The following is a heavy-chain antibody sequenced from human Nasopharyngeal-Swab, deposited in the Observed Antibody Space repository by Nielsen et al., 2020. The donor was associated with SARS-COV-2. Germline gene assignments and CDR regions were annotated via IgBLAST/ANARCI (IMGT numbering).Heavy chain of an antibody. D-gene: IGHD3-3*01. CDR3: ARRWASGVTIFGVVALSNWFDP. V-gene: IGHV4-31*03. CDR1: GGSISSGGYY. Sequence: SETLSLTCTVSGGSISSGGYYWSWIRQHPGKGLEWIGYIYYSGSTYYNPSLKSRVTISVDTSKNQFSLKLSSVTAADTAVYYCARRWASGVTIFGVVALSNWFDPWGQGTLVTVSS. CDR2: IYYSGST. J-gene: IGHJ5*02.